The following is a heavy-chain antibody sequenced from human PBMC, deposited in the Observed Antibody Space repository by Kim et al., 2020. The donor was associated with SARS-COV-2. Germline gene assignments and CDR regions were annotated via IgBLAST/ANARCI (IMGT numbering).Heavy chain of an antibody. CDR3: AREYSSGWYLDY. V-gene: IGHV1-2*02. D-gene: IGHD6-19*01. J-gene: IGHJ4*02. Sequence: NYEQKFQGRVTMTRDTSISTAYMELSRLRSDDTAVYYCAREYSSGWYLDYWGQGTLVTVSS.